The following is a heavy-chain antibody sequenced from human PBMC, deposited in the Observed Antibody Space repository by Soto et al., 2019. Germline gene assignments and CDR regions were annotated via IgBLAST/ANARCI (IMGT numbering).Heavy chain of an antibody. CDR3: ARQGAEYYYDSSGDLDY. D-gene: IGHD3-22*01. CDR2: IYYSGST. Sequence: PSETLSLTCTVSGGSISSSSYYWGWIRQPPGKGLEWIGSIYYSGSTYYNPSLKSRVTISVDTSKSQFSLKLSSVTAADTAVYYCARQGAEYYYDSSGDLDYWGQGTLVTVSS. V-gene: IGHV4-39*01. J-gene: IGHJ4*02. CDR1: GGSISSSSYY.